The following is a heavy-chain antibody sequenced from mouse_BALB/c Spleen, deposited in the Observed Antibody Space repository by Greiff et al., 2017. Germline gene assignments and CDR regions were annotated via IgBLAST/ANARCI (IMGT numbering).Heavy chain of an antibody. CDR1: GFTFSSYT. D-gene: IGHD2-2*01. CDR3: TRDYYGYDGGYAMDY. CDR2: ISSGGSYT. V-gene: IGHV5-6-4*01. J-gene: IGHJ4*01. Sequence: EVHLVESGGGLVKPGGSLKLSCAASGFTFSSYTMSWVRQTPEKRLEWVATISSGGSYTYYPDSVKGRFTISRDNAKNTLYLQMSSLKSEDTAMYYCTRDYYGYDGGYAMDYWGQGTSVTVSS.